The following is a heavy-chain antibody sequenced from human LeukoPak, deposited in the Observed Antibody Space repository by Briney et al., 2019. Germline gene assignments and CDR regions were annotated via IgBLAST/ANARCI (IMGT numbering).Heavy chain of an antibody. V-gene: IGHV3-7*01. CDR3: ASPTKGYWYFDL. CDR1: GFTFSSYW. CDR2: IKQDGSEK. Sequence: KTGGSLRLSCAASGFTFSSYWMSWVRRAPGKGLEWVANIKQDGSEKYFVDSVKGRFTISRDNAKNSLYLQMNSLRAEDTAVYYCASPTKGYWYFDLWGRGTLVTVSS. J-gene: IGHJ2*01.